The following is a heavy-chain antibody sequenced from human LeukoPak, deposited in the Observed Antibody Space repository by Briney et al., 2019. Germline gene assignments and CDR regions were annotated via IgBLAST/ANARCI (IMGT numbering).Heavy chain of an antibody. Sequence: PGGSLRLSCAASGVTFSSYAMSWIRQAPGKGLEWVSYISSSGSTIYYADSVKGRFTISRDNAKNSLYLQMNSLRAADTDVYSCARAAGYYDTSGYYPGYWGQGTLVTVSS. D-gene: IGHD3-22*01. CDR2: ISSSGSTI. CDR1: GVTFSSYA. CDR3: ARAAGYYDTSGYYPGY. J-gene: IGHJ4*02. V-gene: IGHV3-11*01.